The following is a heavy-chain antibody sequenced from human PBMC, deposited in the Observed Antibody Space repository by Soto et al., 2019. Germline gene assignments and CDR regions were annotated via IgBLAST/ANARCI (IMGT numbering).Heavy chain of an antibody. CDR1: GGSISSSSYY. CDR2: IYYSGST. J-gene: IGHJ4*02. CDR3: ARSEGAAAVEFDY. D-gene: IGHD6-13*01. Sequence: SETLSLTCTVSGGSISSSSYYWGWIRQPPGKGLEWIGSIYYSGSTYYNPSLKSRVTISVDTSKNQFSLKLSSVTAADTAVYYCARSEGAAAVEFDYWGQGTLVTVSS. V-gene: IGHV4-39*01.